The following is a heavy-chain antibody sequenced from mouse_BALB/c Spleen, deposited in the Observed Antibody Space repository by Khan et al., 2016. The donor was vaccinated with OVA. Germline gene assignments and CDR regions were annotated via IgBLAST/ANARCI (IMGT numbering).Heavy chain of an antibody. J-gene: IGHJ3*01. CDR1: GYAFTNYL. CDR3: TRGGFGGFAY. V-gene: IGHV1-54*01. Sequence: QVQLQQSGAELVRPGTSVKVSCKASGYAFTNYLIEWVKQRPGQGLEWIGVINPGSGGTNYNEKFKGKATLTADKSSSTAYMQLSSLTSDVSAVFLCTRGGFGGFAYGGQGTLVTVSA. CDR2: INPGSGGT. D-gene: IGHD3-1*01.